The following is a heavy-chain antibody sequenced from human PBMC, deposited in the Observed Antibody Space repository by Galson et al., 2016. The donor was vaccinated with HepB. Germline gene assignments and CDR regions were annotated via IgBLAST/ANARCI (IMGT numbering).Heavy chain of an antibody. CDR2: IDAGDVNA. CDR1: GYRFSDYA. Sequence: SVKVSCKASGYRFSDYAMHWVRQAPGQSLEWMGWIDAGDVNAGYSEKFQGRVTISRDTSATTVSMELSSLRTEDTAMYYCARGFRIAADYWGQGTQVTVSS. J-gene: IGHJ4*02. V-gene: IGHV1-3*01. CDR3: ARGFRIAADY. D-gene: IGHD6-13*01.